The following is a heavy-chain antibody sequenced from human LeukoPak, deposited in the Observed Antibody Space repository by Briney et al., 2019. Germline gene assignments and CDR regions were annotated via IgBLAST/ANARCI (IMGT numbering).Heavy chain of an antibody. J-gene: IGHJ4*02. V-gene: IGHV3-74*01. D-gene: IGHD6-19*01. CDR2: INSDGSST. Sequence: PGGSLRLSCAASGFTLSSYWMHWVRQAPGEGLGWVSRINSDGSSTSYAASVKGRFTISRDNAKNMLYLQMNSLRAEDTAVYYCATSAARSNGWYVYWGQGTLVTVSS. CDR1: GFTLSSYW. CDR3: ATSAARSNGWYVY.